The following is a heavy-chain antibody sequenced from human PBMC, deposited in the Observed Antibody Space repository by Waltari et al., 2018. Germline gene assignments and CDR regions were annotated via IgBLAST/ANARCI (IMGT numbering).Heavy chain of an antibody. J-gene: IGHJ4*02. Sequence: QLQLQESGPGLVKPSETLSLTCTVSGGSISSSSYYWGWIRQPPGKGLEWIGSIYYSGRTYYNPSLKSRVTISVDTSKNQFSLKLSSVTAADTAVYYCASSPRDILTGYSYFDYWGQGTLVTVSS. CDR2: IYYSGRT. V-gene: IGHV4-39*01. CDR3: ASSPRDILTGYSYFDY. D-gene: IGHD3-9*01. CDR1: GGSISSSSYY.